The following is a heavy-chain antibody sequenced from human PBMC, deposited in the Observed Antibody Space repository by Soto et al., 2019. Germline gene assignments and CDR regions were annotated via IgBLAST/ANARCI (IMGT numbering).Heavy chain of an antibody. CDR3: ARDNSHYDSSGYPTNWFDP. CDR2: ISSSSSYI. J-gene: IGHJ5*02. V-gene: IGHV3-21*01. D-gene: IGHD3-22*01. Sequence: EVQLVEFGGGLVKPGGSLRLSCAASGFTFSSYSMNWVRQAPGKGLEWVSSISSSSSYIYYADSVKGRFTISRDNAKNSLYLQMNSLRAEDTAVYYCARDNSHYDSSGYPTNWFDPWGQGTLVTVSS. CDR1: GFTFSSYS.